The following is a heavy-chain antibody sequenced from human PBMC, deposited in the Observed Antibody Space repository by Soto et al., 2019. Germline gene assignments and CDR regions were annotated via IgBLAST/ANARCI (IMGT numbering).Heavy chain of an antibody. CDR3: AKVVRGWYALDY. CDR2: ISGSNSHT. J-gene: IGHJ4*02. V-gene: IGHV3-23*01. CDR1: GFVFTNYA. D-gene: IGHD6-19*01. Sequence: EVQLLESGGGLVQPGGSLRLSCVASGFVFTNYAMSWVRQAPGKGLEWVSAISGSNSHTYDADSVKGRFTISRDNSKNTLYLQMNTLRVEDTAVYYCAKVVRGWYALDYWGQGTLVTVSS.